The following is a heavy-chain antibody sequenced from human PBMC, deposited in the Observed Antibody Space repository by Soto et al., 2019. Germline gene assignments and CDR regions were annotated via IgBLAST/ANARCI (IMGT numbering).Heavy chain of an antibody. Sequence: QVQVVESGGGVVQPGRSLRLSCAASGFTFSSYGMHWVRQAPGKGLEWVAVIWYDGSNKYYGDSVKGRFTISRDNSKNTVYLQMNSLRAEDTGVYYCARGIDYRDNAVDYWGQGILVTVSS. V-gene: IGHV3-33*01. CDR3: ARGIDYRDNAVDY. CDR1: GFTFSSYG. D-gene: IGHD4-17*01. J-gene: IGHJ4*02. CDR2: IWYDGSNK.